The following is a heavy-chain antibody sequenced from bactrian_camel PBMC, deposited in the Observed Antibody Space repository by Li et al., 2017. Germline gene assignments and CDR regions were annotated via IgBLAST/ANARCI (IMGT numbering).Heavy chain of an antibody. V-gene: IGHV3S55*01. Sequence: QVQLVESGGGSVQAGGSLRLSCADKGHTGGINCMGWFRQVPGKEREGVAAINSGGVIYYHDSVKGRFTISQDKYSYTTYLQMNSLKVEVTAMYYCVADQRFCFSGYLPPDFRYWGQGTQVTVS. D-gene: IGHD7*01. J-gene: IGHJ4*01. CDR3: VADQRFCFSGYLPPDFRY. CDR2: INSGGVI. CDR1: GHTGGINC.